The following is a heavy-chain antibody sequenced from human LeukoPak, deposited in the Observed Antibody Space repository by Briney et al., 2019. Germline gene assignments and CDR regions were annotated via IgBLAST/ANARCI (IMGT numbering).Heavy chain of an antibody. J-gene: IGHJ5*02. D-gene: IGHD3-3*01. CDR3: ARTFSGYDFWSGYSTENNWFDP. Sequence: SQTLSLTCTVSGCSISSGDYYWSWIRQPPGKDLEWIGYIYYSGSTYYNPSLKSRVTISVDTSKNQFSLKLSSVTAADTAVYYCARTFSGYDFWSGYSTENNWFDPWGQGTLVTVSS. CDR2: IYYSGST. CDR1: GCSISSGDYY. V-gene: IGHV4-30-4*08.